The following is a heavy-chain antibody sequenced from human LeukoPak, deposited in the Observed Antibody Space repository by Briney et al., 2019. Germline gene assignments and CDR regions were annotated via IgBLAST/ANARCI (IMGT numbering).Heavy chain of an antibody. D-gene: IGHD2-8*01. CDR1: GGSISSGSYY. CDR3: AGSLGYCTNGVCYYYYGMDV. J-gene: IGHJ6*02. Sequence: PSETLSLTCTVSGGSISSGSYYWSWIRQPAGKGLEWIGRIYTSGSTNYNPSLKSRVTISVDTSKNQFSLKLSSVTAADTAVYYCAGSLGYCTNGVCYYYYGMDVWGQGTTVTVSS. CDR2: IYTSGST. V-gene: IGHV4-61*02.